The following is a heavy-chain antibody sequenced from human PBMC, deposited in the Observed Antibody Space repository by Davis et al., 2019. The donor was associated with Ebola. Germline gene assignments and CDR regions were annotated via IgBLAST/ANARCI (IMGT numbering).Heavy chain of an antibody. V-gene: IGHV4-59*05. D-gene: IGHD6-19*01. CDR2: IYYSGST. Sequence: SETLSLTCTVSGGSISSYYWSWIRQPPGKGLEWIGSIYYSGSTYYNPSLKSRVTISVDTSKNQFSLKLSSVTAADTAVYYCARYASSGWYYFDYWGQGTLVTVSS. CDR1: GGSISSYY. J-gene: IGHJ4*02. CDR3: ARYASSGWYYFDY.